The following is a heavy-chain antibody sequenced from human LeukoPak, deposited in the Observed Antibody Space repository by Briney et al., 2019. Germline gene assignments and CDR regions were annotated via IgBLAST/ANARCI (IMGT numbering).Heavy chain of an antibody. CDR3: ARDHSAVAGTIDDAFDI. Sequence: ASVKVSCKASGYTFTSYYMHWVRQAPGQGLEWMGIINPSGGSTSYAQKFQGRVTMTRDTSTSTVYMELSSLRSEDTAVYYCARDHSAVAGTIDDAFDIWGQGTMVTVSS. CDR1: GYTFTSYY. V-gene: IGHV1-46*01. CDR2: INPSGGST. J-gene: IGHJ3*02. D-gene: IGHD6-19*01.